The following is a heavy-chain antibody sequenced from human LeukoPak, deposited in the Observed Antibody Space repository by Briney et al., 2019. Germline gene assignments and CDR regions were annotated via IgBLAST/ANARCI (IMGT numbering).Heavy chain of an antibody. D-gene: IGHD3-10*01. Sequence: PGGSLRLSCAASGFTLSSYWMHWGPQAPGKGLWCVSRIYSDGSVTTYAESVNGRFTISRDNAKNTLFLQMNSLTAEDTAVYYCATDRGHAFDIWSQGTMVTVS. CDR1: GFTLSSYW. J-gene: IGHJ3*02. V-gene: IGHV3-74*01. CDR2: IYSDGSVT. CDR3: ATDRGHAFDI.